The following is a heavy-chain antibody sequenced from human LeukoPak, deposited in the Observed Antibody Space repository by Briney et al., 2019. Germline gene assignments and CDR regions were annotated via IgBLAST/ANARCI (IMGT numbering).Heavy chain of an antibody. Sequence: PGGSLRLSCAASGFTFSSYGMHWVRQAPGKGLEWVAFIRYDGSNKFYADSVKGRFTISRDNSKNTLYLQMNSLRAEDTAVYYCAKDWLDCSSLYCYGESRYYYYYMDVWGKGTTVTISS. CDR2: IRYDGSNK. J-gene: IGHJ6*03. D-gene: IGHD2-2*01. CDR1: GFTFSSYG. V-gene: IGHV3-30*02. CDR3: AKDWLDCSSLYCYGESRYYYYYMDV.